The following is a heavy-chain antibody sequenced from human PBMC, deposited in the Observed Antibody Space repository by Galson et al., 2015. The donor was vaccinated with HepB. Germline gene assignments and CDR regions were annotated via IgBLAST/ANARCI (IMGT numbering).Heavy chain of an antibody. Sequence: SETLSLTCTVSGGSISSSSYYWGWIRQPPGKGLEWIGSIYYSGSTYYTPSLKSRVTISVDTSTNQFSLKLSSVTAADTAVYYCARQLGHHIVVVTAIFSSSYYFDYWGQGTLVTVSS. V-gene: IGHV4-39*01. CDR1: GGSISSSSYY. CDR2: IYYSGST. CDR3: ARQLGHHIVVVTAIFSSSYYFDY. J-gene: IGHJ4*02. D-gene: IGHD2-21*02.